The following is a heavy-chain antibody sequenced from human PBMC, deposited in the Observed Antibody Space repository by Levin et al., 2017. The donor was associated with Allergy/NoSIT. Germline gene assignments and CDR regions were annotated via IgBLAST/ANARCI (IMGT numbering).Heavy chain of an antibody. Sequence: SPTLSLTCTVSGGSIRSYYWSWIRQPPGKGLEWIGYIYYSGSTNYNPSLKSRVTISVDTSKNQFSLKLSSVTAADTAVYYCAREPPGGYFDYWGQGTLVTVSS. CDR2: IYYSGST. CDR3: AREPPGGYFDY. CDR1: GGSIRSYY. J-gene: IGHJ4*02. V-gene: IGHV4-59*01. D-gene: IGHD3-10*01.